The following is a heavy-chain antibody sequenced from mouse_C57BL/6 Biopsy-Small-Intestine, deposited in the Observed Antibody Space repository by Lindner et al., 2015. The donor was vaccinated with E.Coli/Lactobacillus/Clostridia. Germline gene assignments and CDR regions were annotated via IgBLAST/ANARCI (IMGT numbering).Heavy chain of an antibody. D-gene: IGHD2-1*01. V-gene: IGHV1-80*01. Sequence: VQLQESGAELVKPGASVKISCKASGYAFSNYWMNWVKQRPGKGLEWIGQIYPGDGDTNYNGKFKDKATLTADKSSSTAYMQLSSLTSEDSAVYFCARGGYYGNYFYFFDYWGQGTTLTVSS. J-gene: IGHJ2*01. CDR3: ARGGYYGNYFYFFDY. CDR2: IYPGDGDT. CDR1: GYAFSNYW.